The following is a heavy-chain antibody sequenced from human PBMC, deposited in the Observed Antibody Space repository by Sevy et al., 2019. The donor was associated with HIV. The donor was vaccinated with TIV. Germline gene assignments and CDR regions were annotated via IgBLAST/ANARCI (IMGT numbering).Heavy chain of an antibody. CDR3: ARAGAFYYDTSGFSNY. CDR1: GYTFTSHG. CDR2: ISAYSGDT. J-gene: IGHJ4*02. D-gene: IGHD3-22*01. V-gene: IGHV1-18*04. Sequence: ASVKVSCKVFGYTFTSHGIIWVRQAPGQGLEWMGWISAYSGDTKYAQNLQGRVTMTTDTSTSTAYMELRSLRSDDTAVYFCARAGAFYYDTSGFSNYWDQGTLVTVSS.